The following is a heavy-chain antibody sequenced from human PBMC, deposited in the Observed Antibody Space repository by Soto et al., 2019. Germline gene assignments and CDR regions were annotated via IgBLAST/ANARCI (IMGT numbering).Heavy chain of an antibody. Sequence: SVTLCLSCAVFGGSISGGGCSWIWIRQPPGKGLEWIGYIYHSGSTYYNPSLKSRVTISVDRSKNQFSLKLSSVTAADTAVYYCARVPSPWGQGTLVTVSS. CDR1: GGSISGGGCS. CDR3: ARVPSP. CDR2: IYHSGST. V-gene: IGHV4-30-2*01. J-gene: IGHJ5*02.